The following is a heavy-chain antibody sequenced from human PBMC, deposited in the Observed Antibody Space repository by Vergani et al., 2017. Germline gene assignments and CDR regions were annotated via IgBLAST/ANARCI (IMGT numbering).Heavy chain of an antibody. Sequence: QVQLVQSGAEVKKPGASVKVSCKASGYTFTGYYMHWVRQAPGQGLEWMGWINPNSGGTNYAQTFQGRVTMTRDTSISTAYMELSRLRSDDTAVYYCARDPSSGWTDYYYYGMDVWGQGTTVTVSS. V-gene: IGHV1-2*02. CDR2: INPNSGGT. D-gene: IGHD6-19*01. J-gene: IGHJ6*02. CDR1: GYTFTGYY. CDR3: ARDPSSGWTDYYYYGMDV.